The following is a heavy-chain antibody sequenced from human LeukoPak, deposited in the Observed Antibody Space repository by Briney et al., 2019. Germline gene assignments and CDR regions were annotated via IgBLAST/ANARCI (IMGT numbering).Heavy chain of an antibody. CDR2: IYSGGST. CDR3: EGQPNYDILTGTDAFDI. D-gene: IGHD3-9*01. CDR1: GFTFSSYS. V-gene: IGHV3-53*01. J-gene: IGHJ3*02. Sequence: GGSLRLSCAASGFTFSSYSMNWVRQAPGKGLEWVSVIYSGGSTYYAGSVKGRFSISRDNSKNTLYLQMNSRRAEDTAVYYCEGQPNYDILTGTDAFDIWGQGTMVTVSS.